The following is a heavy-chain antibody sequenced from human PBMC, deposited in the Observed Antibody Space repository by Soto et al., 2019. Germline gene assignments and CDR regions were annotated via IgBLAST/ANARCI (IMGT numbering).Heavy chain of an antibody. V-gene: IGHV3-30*03. CDR2: ISYDGSNK. D-gene: IGHD6-6*01. J-gene: IGHJ6*02. CDR3: ARYSSSPRPRYYYYGMDV. Sequence: GSLRLSCAASGFTFSSYGMHWVRQAPGKGLEWVAVISYDGSNKYYADSVKGRFTISRDNSKNTLYLQMNSLRAEDTAVYYCARYSSSPRPRYYYYGMDVWGQGTTVTVSS. CDR1: GFTFSSYG.